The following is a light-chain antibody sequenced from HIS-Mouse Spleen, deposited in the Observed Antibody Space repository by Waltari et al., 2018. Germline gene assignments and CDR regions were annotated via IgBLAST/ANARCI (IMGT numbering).Light chain of an antibody. V-gene: IGKV3-11*01. J-gene: IGKJ1*01. Sequence: EIVLTQXPATLSLSPGEXATLACKARQSVSSYLAWYQQKPGQAPRLLIYDASNRATGIPARFSGSGSGTDFTLTISSLEPEDFAVYYCQQRSNWPPTFGQGTKVEIK. CDR3: QQRSNWPPT. CDR2: DAS. CDR1: QSVSSY.